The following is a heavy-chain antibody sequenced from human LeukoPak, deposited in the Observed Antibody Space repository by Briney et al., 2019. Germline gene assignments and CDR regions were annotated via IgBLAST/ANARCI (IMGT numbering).Heavy chain of an antibody. D-gene: IGHD2-2*01. J-gene: IGHJ4*02. CDR1: GGSFSGYY. V-gene: IGHV4-34*01. Sequence: SETLSLTCAVYGGSFSGYYWSWIRQPPGKGLEWIGEINHSGSTNYNPSLKSRVTISVDTSKNQFSLKLSSVTAADTAVYYCARGRIGYCSSTSCGIDYWGQGTLVTVSS. CDR3: ARGRIGYCSSTSCGIDY. CDR2: INHSGST.